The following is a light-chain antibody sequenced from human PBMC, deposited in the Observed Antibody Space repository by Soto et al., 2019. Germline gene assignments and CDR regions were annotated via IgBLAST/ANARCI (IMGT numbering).Light chain of an antibody. CDR2: DTS. Sequence: EIVLTQSPGTLSLSPGERATLSCRASQSVSSIHLAWYQHKPGQAPRLLIYDTSNRATGVPARFSGSGSGTDFTLTISSLEPEDFAVYYCQQRSNWPPITFGQGTRLEIK. V-gene: IGKV3-11*01. CDR1: QSVSSIH. CDR3: QQRSNWPPIT. J-gene: IGKJ5*01.